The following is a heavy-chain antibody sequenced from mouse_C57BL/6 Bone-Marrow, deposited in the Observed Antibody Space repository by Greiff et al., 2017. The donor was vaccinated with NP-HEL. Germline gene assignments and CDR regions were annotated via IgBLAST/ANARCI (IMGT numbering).Heavy chain of an antibody. J-gene: IGHJ1*03. V-gene: IGHV1-61*01. CDR2: IYPSDSET. CDR1: GYTFTSYW. CDR3: ARLGWLRLYFDV. Sequence: QVQLQQPGAELVRPGSSVKLSCKASGYTFTSYWMAWVKQRPGQGLEWIGNIYPSDSETHYNQKFKDKATLTVEKSSSTAYMQLSSLTSEDSAVYYCARLGWLRLYFDVWGTGTTVTVSS. D-gene: IGHD2-2*01.